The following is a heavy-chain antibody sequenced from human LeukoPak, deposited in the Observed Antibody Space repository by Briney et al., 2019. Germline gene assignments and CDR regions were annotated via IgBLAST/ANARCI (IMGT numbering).Heavy chain of an antibody. CDR1: GGSISSYY. CDR3: ARADVSSSWYGDAFDI. D-gene: IGHD6-13*01. J-gene: IGHJ3*02. V-gene: IGHV4-59*01. Sequence: SETLSLTCTVSGGSISSYYWSWIRQPPGKGLEWIGYIYYSGSTNYNPSLKSRVTISVDTSKNQFSLKLSSVTAADTAVYYCARADVSSSWYGDAFDIWGQGTMVTVSS. CDR2: IYYSGST.